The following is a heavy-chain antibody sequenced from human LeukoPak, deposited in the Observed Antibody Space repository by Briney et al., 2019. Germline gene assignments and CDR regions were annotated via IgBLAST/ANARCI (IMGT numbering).Heavy chain of an antibody. CDR3: AKGGDYVFDD. CDR2: IYHSGIT. Sequence: SGTLSLTCAVSGGSISSVHWWTWVRQPPGKGLEWIGEIYHSGITNYNPSLKSRLTISVDKSKNQFSPKLSSVTAADTAVYYCAKGGDYVFDDWGQGTLVTVSS. CDR1: GGSISSVHW. D-gene: IGHD4-17*01. J-gene: IGHJ4*02. V-gene: IGHV4-4*02.